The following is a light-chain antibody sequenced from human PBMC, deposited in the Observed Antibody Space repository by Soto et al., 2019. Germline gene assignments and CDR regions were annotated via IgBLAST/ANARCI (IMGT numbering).Light chain of an antibody. CDR2: KAS. V-gene: IGKV1-5*03. Sequence: DIPMTQSPSTLSASVRDRVTITCRASQSVNNWLAWYQQKPGKAPKLLIYKASTLESGVPSRFSGSGSGTEFTLTITSLQPDDFATYYCQQYNSYSLTFGGGTKVEIK. J-gene: IGKJ4*01. CDR1: QSVNNW. CDR3: QQYNSYSLT.